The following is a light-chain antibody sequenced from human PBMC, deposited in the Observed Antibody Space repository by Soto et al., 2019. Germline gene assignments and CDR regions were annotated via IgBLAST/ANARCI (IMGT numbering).Light chain of an antibody. CDR2: EVS. V-gene: IGLV2-8*01. CDR1: SSDVGGYNY. J-gene: IGLJ2*01. CDR3: SSYGGSNNVV. Sequence: QLVLTQPPSASGSPGQSVTISCTGTSSDVGGYNYVSWYQQHPGKAPKLMIYEVSKRPSGVPDRFSGSKSDNTASLTVSGLQAEDEADYFCSSYGGSNNVVFGGGTKLTVL.